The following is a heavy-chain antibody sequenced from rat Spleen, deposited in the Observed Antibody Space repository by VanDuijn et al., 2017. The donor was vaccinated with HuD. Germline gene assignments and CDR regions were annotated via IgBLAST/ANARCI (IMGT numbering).Heavy chain of an antibody. V-gene: IGHV2-6*01. CDR1: GFSLTSYT. CDR2: ISSGGST. J-gene: IGHJ2*01. CDR3: ARRPFDY. Sequence: QVQLKESGPGLVQPSQTLSLTCTVSGFSLTSYTVSWVRQPPGKGLEWIAAISSGGSTYYNSALKSRLSISRDTSKSQVFLKMNSLQTEDTAMYFCARRPFDYWGQGVMVTVSS.